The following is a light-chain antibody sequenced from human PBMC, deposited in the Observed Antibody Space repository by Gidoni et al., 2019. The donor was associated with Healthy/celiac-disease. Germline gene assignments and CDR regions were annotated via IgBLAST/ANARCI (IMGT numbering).Light chain of an antibody. Sequence: DIQMTQSPSSLSASVGDRVTITCRASQSISSYLNWYQQKPGKAPKLLIYAASSLQSGVPSRFSGSGSRTDFNLTISSLQPEDFATYYCQQSYSTPWTFGQGTKVEIK. CDR2: AAS. CDR3: QQSYSTPWT. CDR1: QSISSY. V-gene: IGKV1-39*01. J-gene: IGKJ1*01.